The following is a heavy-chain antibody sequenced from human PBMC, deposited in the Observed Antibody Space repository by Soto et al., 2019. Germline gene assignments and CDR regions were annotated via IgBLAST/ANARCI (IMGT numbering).Heavy chain of an antibody. J-gene: IGHJ4*02. D-gene: IGHD6-19*01. CDR3: AKDIREYGSGWTYFDN. V-gene: IGHV3-9*01. CDR2: ISWNSGRI. Sequence: EVQLVESGGGLVQPGRSLRLACAASGFTFDDYAMHWVRQGPGEGLEWVSGISWNSGRIDYADSVKGRFTISRDNAKKSLYLQMNSRRGEDTALYFCAKDIREYGSGWTYFDNWGQRTPVTVSS. CDR1: GFTFDDYA.